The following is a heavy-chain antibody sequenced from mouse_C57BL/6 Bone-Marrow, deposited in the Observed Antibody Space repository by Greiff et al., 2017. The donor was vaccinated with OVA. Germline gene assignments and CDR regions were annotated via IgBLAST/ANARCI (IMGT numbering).Heavy chain of an antibody. CDR3: TRGRYYGSSPYYFDY. CDR2: ISSGGDYT. J-gene: IGHJ2*01. CDR1: GFTFSSYA. Sequence: EVKLVESGEGLVKPGGSLKLSCAASGFTFSSYAMSWVRQTPEKRLEWVAYISSGGDYTYYADTVKGRFTISRDNARNTLYLQMSSLKSEDTAMYYCTRGRYYGSSPYYFDYWGQGTTLTVSS. V-gene: IGHV5-9-1*02. D-gene: IGHD1-1*01.